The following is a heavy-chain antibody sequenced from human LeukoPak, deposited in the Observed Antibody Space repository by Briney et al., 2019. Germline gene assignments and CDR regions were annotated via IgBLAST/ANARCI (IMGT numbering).Heavy chain of an antibody. V-gene: IGHV3-7*03. CDR3: ARDDYGSGSWNDY. Sequence: QPGGSLRLSCAASGFTFSSYWMSWVRQAPGKGLEWVANIKQDGSEKYYVDSVKGRFTISRDNAKNSLYLQMNSLRAEDTALYYCARDDYGSGSWNDYWGQGTLVTVSS. D-gene: IGHD3-10*01. CDR1: GFTFSSYW. J-gene: IGHJ4*02. CDR2: IKQDGSEK.